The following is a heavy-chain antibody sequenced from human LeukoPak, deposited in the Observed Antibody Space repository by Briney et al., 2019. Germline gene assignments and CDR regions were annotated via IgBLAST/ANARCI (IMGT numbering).Heavy chain of an antibody. V-gene: IGHV3-49*03. CDR2: IRSEAYGGTT. CDR3: ARGYYGGNSDYFDH. Sequence: GGSLRLSCTAPGFTFGDYTMSWFRQAPGKGLEWVGFIRSEAYGGTTAYAAPVKGRFTISRDDSKSIAYLQMNSLKTEDTAVYYCARGYYGGNSDYFDHWGQGTLVTVSS. CDR1: GFTFGDYT. D-gene: IGHD4-23*01. J-gene: IGHJ4*02.